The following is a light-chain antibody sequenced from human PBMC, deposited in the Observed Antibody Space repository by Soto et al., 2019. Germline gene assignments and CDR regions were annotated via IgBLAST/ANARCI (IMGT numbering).Light chain of an antibody. Sequence: DLHMTQSPSSLSASVGDRVTITCRASQGISNYLAWYPHKPGKVPKLLIYAESTLQPGVPPRFSGSGSGTDVTLTISRRQPEDVATYYCQKYTSAPITLGGGTKVEIK. CDR2: AES. CDR3: QKYTSAPIT. J-gene: IGKJ4*01. V-gene: IGKV1-27*01. CDR1: QGISNY.